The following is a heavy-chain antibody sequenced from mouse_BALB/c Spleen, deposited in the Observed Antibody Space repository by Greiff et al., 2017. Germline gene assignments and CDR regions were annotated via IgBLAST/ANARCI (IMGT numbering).Heavy chain of an antibody. CDR2: ISYDGSN. J-gene: IGHJ4*01. CDR3: ARRADYAMDD. Sequence: EVQLQESGPGLVKPSQSLSLTCSVTGYSITSGYYWNWIRQFPGNKLEWMGYISYDGSNNYNPSLKNRISITRDTSKNQFFLKLNSVTTEDTATYYCARRADYAMDDWGQGTSVTVSS. V-gene: IGHV3-6*02. D-gene: IGHD3-3*01. CDR1: GYSITSGYY.